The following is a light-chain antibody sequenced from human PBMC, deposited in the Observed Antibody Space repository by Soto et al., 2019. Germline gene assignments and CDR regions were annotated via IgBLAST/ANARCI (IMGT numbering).Light chain of an antibody. CDR2: GAF. V-gene: IGKV1-6*01. J-gene: IGKJ1*01. CDR1: QDVRNY. CDR3: LQDYSYPWT. Sequence: AIQMTQSPSSLSASVGDRVTITCRASQDVRNYVGWYQQKPGKAPKFLIYGAFSLESGIPSRFSGSGYGTDFTLTINSLLPEDFATYFCLQDYSYPWTFGQGTKVEVK.